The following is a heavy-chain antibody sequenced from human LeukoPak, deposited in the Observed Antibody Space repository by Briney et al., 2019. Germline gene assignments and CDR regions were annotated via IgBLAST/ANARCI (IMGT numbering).Heavy chain of an antibody. Sequence: PGGSLRLSCAASGFTFSSYGMHWVRQAPGKGLEWVAVISYDGSNKYYADSVKGRFTISRDNSKNTLYLQMNSLRAEDTAVYYCAKGARGDSGYLDWVQGTLVTVSS. V-gene: IGHV3-30*18. J-gene: IGHJ4*02. CDR1: GFTFSSYG. D-gene: IGHD3-22*01. CDR2: ISYDGSNK. CDR3: AKGARGDSGYLD.